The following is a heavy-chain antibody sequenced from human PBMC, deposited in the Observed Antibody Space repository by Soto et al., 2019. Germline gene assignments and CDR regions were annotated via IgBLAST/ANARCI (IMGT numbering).Heavy chain of an antibody. CDR2: INHSGST. D-gene: IGHD5-18*01. CDR1: GGYIISSSYY. Sequence: SETQSLTSTVSGGYIISSSYYWGWIRQPPGKGLEWIGRINHSGSTNYNPSLKSRVTISVDTSKNQFSLKLSSVTAADTAVYYCARVVRLLSGYSYGEAESPYAFDIWGQGTMVTVSS. J-gene: IGHJ3*02. CDR3: ARVVRLLSGYSYGEAESPYAFDI. V-gene: IGHV4-39*07.